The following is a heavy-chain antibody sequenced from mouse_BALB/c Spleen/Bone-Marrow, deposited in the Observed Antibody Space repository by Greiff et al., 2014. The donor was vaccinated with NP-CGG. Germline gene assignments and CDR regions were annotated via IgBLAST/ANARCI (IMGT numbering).Heavy chain of an antibody. CDR1: GYTFTSYW. J-gene: IGHJ1*01. CDR2: IYPGDGDT. D-gene: IGHD1-1*01. CDR3: ARYYYGSSYEYFDA. Sequence: QVQLQQSGAELARPGASVKLSCKASGYTFTSYWMQWVKQRPGQGLEWIGAIYPGDGDTRYTQKFKGKATLTADKSSSTAYMQLSSLASEDSAVYYCARYYYGSSYEYFDAWGAGTTVTVSS. V-gene: IGHV1-87*01.